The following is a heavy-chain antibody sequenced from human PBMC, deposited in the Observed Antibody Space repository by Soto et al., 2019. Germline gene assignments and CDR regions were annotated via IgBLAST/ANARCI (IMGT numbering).Heavy chain of an antibody. CDR1: GFTFGSRA. CDR3: ERGSKDSYPGSRIFDF. D-gene: IGHD3-10*01. J-gene: IGHJ4*02. V-gene: IGHV3-23*01. CDR2: ITDTGGDT. Sequence: GGSLRLSCVASGFTFGSRAMSWVRQAPGEGLEWVSTITDTGGDTKYADSVRGRFTISRDNSKNTLYLQMSSLRAEDSAVYYCERGSKDSYPGSRIFDFWGRGTLVTVSS.